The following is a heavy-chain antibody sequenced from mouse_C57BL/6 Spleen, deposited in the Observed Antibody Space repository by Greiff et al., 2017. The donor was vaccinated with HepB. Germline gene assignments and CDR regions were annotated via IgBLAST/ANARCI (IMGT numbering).Heavy chain of an antibody. CDR3: ARRSSYVDDY. CDR1: GYTFTSYW. Sequence: QVQLQQPGAELVKPGASVKLSCKASGYTFTSYWMQWVKQRPGQGLEWIGEIDPSDSYTNYNQKFEGKATLTVDTSSSTAYMQLSSLTSEDSAVYYCARRSSYVDDYWGQGTTLTVSS. D-gene: IGHD1-1*01. CDR2: IDPSDSYT. J-gene: IGHJ2*01. V-gene: IGHV1-50*01.